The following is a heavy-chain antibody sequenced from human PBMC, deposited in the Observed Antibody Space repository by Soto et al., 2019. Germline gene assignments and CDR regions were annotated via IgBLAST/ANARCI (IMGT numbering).Heavy chain of an antibody. CDR1: GFTFSSYS. D-gene: IGHD6-13*01. V-gene: IGHV3-21*01. J-gene: IGHJ6*02. CDR3: ARDAYSSSWNYYYYGMDV. CDR2: ISSSSSYI. Sequence: NPGGSLRLSCAASGFTFSSYSMNWVRQAPGKGLEWVSSISSSSSYIYYADSVKGRFTISRDNAKNSLYLQMNSLRAEDTAVYYCARDAYSSSWNYYYYGMDVWGQGTTVTVS.